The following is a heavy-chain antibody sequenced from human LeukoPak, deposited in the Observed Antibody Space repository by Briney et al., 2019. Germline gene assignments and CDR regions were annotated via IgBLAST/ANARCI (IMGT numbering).Heavy chain of an antibody. CDR3: ARYNSLLRGVTTSDY. V-gene: IGHV1-18*01. CDR1: GYTFSNYG. CDR2: ISGHNGDV. J-gene: IGHJ4*02. Sequence: ASVKVSCKASGYTFSNYGITWVRQAPGQGLEWMGTISGHNGDVNFAPKFQGRVTMTTDTSTTTAYMELRSLRFDDTAVYYCARYNSLLRGVTTSDYWGQGTLVTVSS. D-gene: IGHD3-10*01.